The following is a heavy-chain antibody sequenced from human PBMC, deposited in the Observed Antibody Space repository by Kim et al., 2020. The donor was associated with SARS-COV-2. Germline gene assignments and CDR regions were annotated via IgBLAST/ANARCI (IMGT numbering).Heavy chain of an antibody. D-gene: IGHD3-10*01. Sequence: GSTYYNPSLKSRVTISVDTSKNQFSLKLSSVTAADTAVYYCARDLYGSLDYWGQGTLVTVSS. V-gene: IGHV4-31*02. CDR3: ARDLYGSLDY. J-gene: IGHJ4*02. CDR2: GST.